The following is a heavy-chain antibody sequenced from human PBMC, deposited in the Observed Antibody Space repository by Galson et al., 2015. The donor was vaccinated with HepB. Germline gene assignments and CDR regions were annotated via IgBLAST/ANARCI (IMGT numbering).Heavy chain of an antibody. CDR2: IGTAGDS. CDR3: VAGPDYGDYGQDY. V-gene: IGHV3-13*04. Sequence: SLRLSCAASGFTFSSYDMHWVRQATGKGLEWVSAIGTAGDSYYADSVKGRFTISRENVENSLYLQMDSLRAEDTAVFYCVAGPDYGDYGQDYWGQGTLVTVSS. CDR1: GFTFSSYD. D-gene: IGHD4-17*01. J-gene: IGHJ4*02.